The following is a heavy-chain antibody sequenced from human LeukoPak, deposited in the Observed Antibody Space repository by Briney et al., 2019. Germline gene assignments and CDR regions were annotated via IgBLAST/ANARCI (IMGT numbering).Heavy chain of an antibody. CDR2: IYHSGST. J-gene: IGHJ5*02. V-gene: IGHV4-30-2*01. D-gene: IGHD2-15*01. CDR3: ARGGKVVVAAGDWFDP. Sequence: SETLSLTCTVSGGSISSGGYYWSWIRQPPGKGLEWIGYIYHSGSTYYNPSLKSRVTISVDRSKNQFSLKLSSVTAADTAVYYCARGGKVVVAAGDWFDPWGQGTLVTVSS. CDR1: GGSISSGGYY.